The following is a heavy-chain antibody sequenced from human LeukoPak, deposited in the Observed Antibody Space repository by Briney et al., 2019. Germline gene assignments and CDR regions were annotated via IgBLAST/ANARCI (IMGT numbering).Heavy chain of an antibody. D-gene: IGHD3-10*01. CDR1: GGLISISTYY. CDR3: ARRRVRGVITFDP. J-gene: IGHJ5*02. CDR2: IYYSGTT. Sequence: SETLSLTCTVSGGLISISTYYWGWIRQPPGKGLEWIGSIYYSGTTHYNPSLKSRVTISVDTSKNQFSLKLSSVTAADTAVYYCARRRVRGVITFDPWGQGTLVTVSS. V-gene: IGHV4-39*07.